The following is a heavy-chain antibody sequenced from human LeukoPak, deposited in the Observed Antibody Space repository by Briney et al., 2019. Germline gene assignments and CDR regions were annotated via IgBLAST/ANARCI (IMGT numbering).Heavy chain of an antibody. V-gene: IGHV1-18*01. CDR2: ISAYNGNT. J-gene: IGHJ4*02. CDR1: GYTFTSYG. D-gene: IGHD5-18*01. CDR3: TRDLGVDTTMIFFDY. Sequence: ASVEVSCKASGYTFTSYGISWVRQAPGQGLEWMGWISAYNGNTNYAQKLQGRVTMTTDTSTSTAYMELRSLRSDDTAVYYCTRDLGVDTTMIFFDYWGQGSLVTVSS.